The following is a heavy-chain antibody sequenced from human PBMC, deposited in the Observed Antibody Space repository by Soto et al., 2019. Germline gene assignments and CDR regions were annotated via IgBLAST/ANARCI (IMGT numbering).Heavy chain of an antibody. Sequence: HVQLVQSGADLKKPGASVQVSCKTSGYTFSNYAINWVRQAPGQGLEWMGWISSYNSYNGDTKYARMLQDRLTMKIDTPTATANRELRSLRSDDTAVYYCASSELERGELGYSGMAVWGQGTTVTVSS. CDR3: ASSELERGELGYSGMAV. J-gene: IGHJ6*02. CDR1: GYTFSNYA. V-gene: IGHV1-18*04. CDR2: ISSYNSYNGDT. D-gene: IGHD3-16*01.